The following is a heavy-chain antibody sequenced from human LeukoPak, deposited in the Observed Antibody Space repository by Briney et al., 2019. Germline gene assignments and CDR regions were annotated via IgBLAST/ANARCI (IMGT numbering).Heavy chain of an antibody. CDR3: ARDRRGSYYTFDV. V-gene: IGHV4-59*01. CDR2: VSHTGAT. CDR1: GASINGYF. J-gene: IGHJ3*01. D-gene: IGHD1-26*01. Sequence: SETLSLTCSVSGASINGYFWNWVRQTPERGLEWIGYVSHTGATTSNPTLKSRGSITIDTSKRQISLSMTSVTAADSALYYCARDRRGSYYTFDVWGPGTIVSVS.